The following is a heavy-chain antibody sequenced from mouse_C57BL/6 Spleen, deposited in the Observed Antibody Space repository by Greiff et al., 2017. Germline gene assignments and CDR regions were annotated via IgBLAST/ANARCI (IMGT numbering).Heavy chain of an antibody. CDR2: IDPSDSYT. V-gene: IGHV1-69*01. D-gene: IGHD3-2*02. J-gene: IGHJ3*01. Sequence: QVQLKQPGAELVMPGASVKLSCKASGYTFTSYWMHWVKQRPGQGLEWIGEIDPSDSYTNYNQKFKGKSTLTVDKSSSTAYMQLSSLTSEDSAVYYCARRGSSGYEAWFAYWGQGTLVTVSA. CDR3: ARRGSSGYEAWFAY. CDR1: GYTFTSYW.